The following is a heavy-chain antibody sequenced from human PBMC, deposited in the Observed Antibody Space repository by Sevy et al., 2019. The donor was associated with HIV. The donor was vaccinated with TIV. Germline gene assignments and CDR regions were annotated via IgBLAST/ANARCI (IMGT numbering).Heavy chain of an antibody. Sequence: SETLSLTCTASGGSLISPTFYWGWVRQPPGERLEWIAAMHYGGNTYYNPSLKGRLAMSVDMSKNQFSLNLTSVTAADAAVYHCVRDHHLRGRHWFDSWGQGALVTVSS. D-gene: IGHD3-16*01. CDR1: GGSLISPTFY. V-gene: IGHV4-39*02. J-gene: IGHJ5*01. CDR2: MHYGGNT. CDR3: VRDHHLRGRHWFDS.